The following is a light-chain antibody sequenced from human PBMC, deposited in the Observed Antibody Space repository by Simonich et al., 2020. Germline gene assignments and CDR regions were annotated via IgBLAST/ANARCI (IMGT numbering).Light chain of an antibody. CDR3: LQDYNYPWT. CDR1: QGIRND. V-gene: IGKV1-6*01. CDR2: AAS. Sequence: AIQMTQSPSSLSASVGDRVTITCRTSQGIRNDLGWYQQKPGKAPKLLIYAASSLQSGGPSRFSGSGSGTDFTLTIRSLQPEDFATYYCLQDYNYPWTFGQGTKVEIK. J-gene: IGKJ1*01.